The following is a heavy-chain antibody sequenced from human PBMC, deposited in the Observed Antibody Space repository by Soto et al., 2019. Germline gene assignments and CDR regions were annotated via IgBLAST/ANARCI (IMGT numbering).Heavy chain of an antibody. D-gene: IGHD3-3*01. V-gene: IGHV3-30-3*01. CDR2: ISYDGSNK. J-gene: IGHJ4*02. CDR1: GFTFSSYA. Sequence: QVQLVESGGGVVQPGRSLRLSCAASGFTFSSYAMHWVRQAPGKGLEWVAVISYDGSNKYYADSVKGRFTISRDNSKNTLYLQMNSLRAEDTAVYYCARIFLGSADYFDYWGQGTLVTVSS. CDR3: ARIFLGSADYFDY.